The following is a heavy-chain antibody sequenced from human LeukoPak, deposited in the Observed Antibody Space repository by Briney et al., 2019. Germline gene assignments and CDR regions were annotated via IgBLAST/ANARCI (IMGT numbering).Heavy chain of an antibody. CDR1: GYTFTGYY. D-gene: IGHD3-16*01. Sequence: ASVKVSCKASGYTFTGYYMHWVRQAPGQGLEWMGWINPNSGGTNYAQKFQGRVTMTRDTSTSTVYMELSSLRSEDTAVYYCARDLINYGMDVWGQGTTVTVSS. J-gene: IGHJ6*02. CDR3: ARDLINYGMDV. CDR2: INPNSGGT. V-gene: IGHV1-2*02.